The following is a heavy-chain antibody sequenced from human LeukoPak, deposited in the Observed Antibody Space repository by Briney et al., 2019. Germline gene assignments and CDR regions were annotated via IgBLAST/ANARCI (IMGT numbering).Heavy chain of an antibody. Sequence: VKVSCKASGGTFSSYAISWVRQAPGQGLEWMGGIIPIFGTENYAQKFQGRVTITTDESTSTAYMELSSLRPEDTAVYYCAREYSSWPVTTYLNWFDPWGQGTLVTVSS. J-gene: IGHJ5*02. CDR1: GGTFSSYA. CDR2: IIPIFGTE. D-gene: IGHD4-17*01. V-gene: IGHV1-69*05. CDR3: AREYSSWPVTTYLNWFDP.